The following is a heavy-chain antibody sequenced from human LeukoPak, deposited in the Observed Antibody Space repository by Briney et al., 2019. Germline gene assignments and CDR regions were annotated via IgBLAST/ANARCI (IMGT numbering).Heavy chain of an antibody. V-gene: IGHV1-18*01. CDR3: ARVDAVAGISNWFDP. CDR2: ISAYNGNT. Sequence: ASVKVSCKASGYTFTSYGISWVRQAPGQGLEWMGWISAYNGNTNYAQKLQGRVTMTTDTSTCTAYMELRSLRSDDTAVYYCARVDAVAGISNWFDPWGQGTLVTVSS. CDR1: GYTFTSYG. D-gene: IGHD6-19*01. J-gene: IGHJ5*02.